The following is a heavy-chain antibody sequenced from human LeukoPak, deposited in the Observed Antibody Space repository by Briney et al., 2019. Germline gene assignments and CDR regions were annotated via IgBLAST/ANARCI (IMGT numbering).Heavy chain of an antibody. J-gene: IGHJ6*02. CDR3: ASLGLGYNYYYYYGMDV. CDR2: ISYDGSNK. Sequence: PGGSLRLSCAASGFTFSNYGMHWVRQAPGKGLEWVAVISYDGSNKYYADSVKGRFTISRDNSKNTLYLQMNSLRAEDTAVYYCASLGLGYNYYYYYGMDVWGQGTTVTVSS. V-gene: IGHV3-30*19. D-gene: IGHD3-16*01. CDR1: GFTFSNYG.